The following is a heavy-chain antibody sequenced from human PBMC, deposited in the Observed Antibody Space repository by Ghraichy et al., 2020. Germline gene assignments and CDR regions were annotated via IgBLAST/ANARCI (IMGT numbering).Heavy chain of an antibody. J-gene: IGHJ4*02. D-gene: IGHD3-3*01. V-gene: IGHV3-21*01. CDR2: ISSSGRNI. CDR3: ARARGFTTFGVAY. CDR1: GFSFSDYA. Sequence: ETLSLTCGASGFSFSDYAMNWLRKAPGKGLEWVSSISSSGRNIYYADSVKGRFTISRDNAKNALFLQLNSLRAEDTAIYYCARARGFTTFGVAYWGQGALVTVSS.